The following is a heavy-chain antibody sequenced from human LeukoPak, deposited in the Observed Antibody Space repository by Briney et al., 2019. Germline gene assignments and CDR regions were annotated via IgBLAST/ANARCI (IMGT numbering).Heavy chain of an antibody. CDR1: GFTFSSYG. Sequence: GGSLRLSCAASGFTFSSYGMHWVRQVPGKGLEWVAVISYDGSNKYYADSVKGRFTISRDNSKNTLYLQMNSLRAEDTAVYYCAKDRVVATSDWGQGTLVTVSS. J-gene: IGHJ4*02. CDR2: ISYDGSNK. D-gene: IGHD5-12*01. CDR3: AKDRVVATSD. V-gene: IGHV3-30*18.